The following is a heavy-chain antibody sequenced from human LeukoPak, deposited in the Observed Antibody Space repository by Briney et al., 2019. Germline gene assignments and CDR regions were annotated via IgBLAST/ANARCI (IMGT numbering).Heavy chain of an antibody. D-gene: IGHD5-18*01. CDR2: INHSGST. CDR1: GGSFSGYY. Sequence: SETLSLTCAVYGGSFSGYYWSWIRQPPGKGLEWIGEINHSGSTNYNPSLKSRVTISVDTSKNQFSLKLSSVTAADTAVYYCARDSRGRGYSYGYYFDYWGQGTLVTVSS. V-gene: IGHV4-34*01. CDR3: ARDSRGRGYSYGYYFDY. J-gene: IGHJ4*02.